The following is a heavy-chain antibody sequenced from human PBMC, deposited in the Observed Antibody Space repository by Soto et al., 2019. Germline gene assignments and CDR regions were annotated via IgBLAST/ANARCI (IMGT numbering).Heavy chain of an antibody. D-gene: IGHD1-26*01. CDR1: GFTLGAYS. V-gene: IGHV3-48*01. Sequence: EVQLVESGGGLVQPGGSLRLSCVVSGFTLGAYSMKLVRQAPGKGLEWVLYISDSGSRMYYADSVKGRFTISRDSARNSLFLQMNSLRAEDTAVYYCAPPGVGATGYLYWGQGTLVTVSS. CDR2: ISDSGSRM. J-gene: IGHJ4*02. CDR3: APPGVGATGYLY.